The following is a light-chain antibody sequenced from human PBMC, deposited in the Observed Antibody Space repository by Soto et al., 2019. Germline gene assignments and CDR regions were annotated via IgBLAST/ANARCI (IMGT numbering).Light chain of an antibody. J-gene: IGKJ1*01. CDR1: QIVGSSY. V-gene: IGKV3-20*01. CDR2: GAS. CDR3: QQYNNWWT. Sequence: EIVLTQSPGTLSLSPGERATLSCRASQIVGSSYLGWYQQKPGQAPRLLIYGASSRATGIPDRFSGSGSGTDFTLTISSLQSEDFPVYYCQQYNNWWTLGQGTKVDIK.